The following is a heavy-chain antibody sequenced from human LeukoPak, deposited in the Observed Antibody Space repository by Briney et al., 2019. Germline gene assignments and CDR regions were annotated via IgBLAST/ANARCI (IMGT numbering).Heavy chain of an antibody. D-gene: IGHD5-24*01. V-gene: IGHV3-20*04. CDR1: GFTFDDYG. Sequence: GGSLRLSCAASGFTFDDYGMSWVRQAPGKGLEWVSGINWNGGSTGYADSVKGRFTISRDNAKNSLYLQMNSLRAEDTAVYYCARDGLDSIDGYKGLDYWGQGTLVTVSS. CDR3: ARDGLDSIDGYKGLDY. J-gene: IGHJ4*02. CDR2: INWNGGST.